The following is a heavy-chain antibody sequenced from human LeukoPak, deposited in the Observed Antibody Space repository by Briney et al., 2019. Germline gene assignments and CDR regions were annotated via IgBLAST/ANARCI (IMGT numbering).Heavy chain of an antibody. CDR1: GYTFTGYY. J-gene: IGHJ4*02. D-gene: IGHD2-15*01. CDR3: ARELGYCSGGSCLYFDY. CDR2: INPNSGGT. Sequence: ASVKVSCKASGYTFTGYYMHWVQQAPGQGLEWMGWINPNSGGTNYAQKFQGRVTMTRDTSISTAYMELSRLRSDDTAVYYCARELGYCSGGSCLYFDYWGQGTLVTVSS. V-gene: IGHV1-2*02.